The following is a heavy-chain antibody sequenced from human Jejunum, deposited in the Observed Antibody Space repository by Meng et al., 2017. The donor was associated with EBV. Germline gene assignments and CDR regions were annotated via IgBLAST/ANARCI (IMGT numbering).Heavy chain of an antibody. CDR2: ITDSGGST. CDR1: GDSVSSDSAY. CDR3: AKLTRA. V-gene: IGHV3-23*01. J-gene: IGHJ5*02. Sequence: VQLPRSGPGLVKPSETLSLTCSVSGDSVSSDSAYWSWVRQAPGKGLEWVSAITDSGGSTYYTDSVKGRFTISRDNSKNTLYLQMNSLRAEDTAVYYCAKLTRAWGQGTLVTVSS.